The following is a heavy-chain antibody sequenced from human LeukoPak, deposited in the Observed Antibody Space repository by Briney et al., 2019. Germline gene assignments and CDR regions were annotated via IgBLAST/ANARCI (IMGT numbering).Heavy chain of an antibody. D-gene: IGHD1-26*01. CDR1: GGSFSSYY. V-gene: IGHV4-59*08. CDR3: ARARGGSYYYYGMDV. CDR2: IYYSGST. J-gene: IGHJ6*02. Sequence: SETLSLTCAVYGGSFSSYYWSWIRQPPGKGLEWIGYIYYSGSTNYNPSLKSRVTISVDTSKNQFSLKLSSVTAADTAVYYCARARGGSYYYYGMDVWGQGTTVTVSS.